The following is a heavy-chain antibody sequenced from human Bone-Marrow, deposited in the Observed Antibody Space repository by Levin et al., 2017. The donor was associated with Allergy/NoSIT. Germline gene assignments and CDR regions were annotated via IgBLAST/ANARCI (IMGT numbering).Heavy chain of an antibody. J-gene: IGHJ4*02. Sequence: GGSLRLSCAASGFTFTNYAMSWVRQAPGKGLEWVAGASGSGGSTYYADSVKGRFTISKDRSQSTLSLQMNGLRADDTAVYFCTRGIFWSPFDYWGRGALVTVSS. CDR1: GFTFTNYA. CDR2: ASGSGGST. V-gene: IGHV3-23*01. CDR3: TRGIFWSPFDY. D-gene: IGHD3-3*01.